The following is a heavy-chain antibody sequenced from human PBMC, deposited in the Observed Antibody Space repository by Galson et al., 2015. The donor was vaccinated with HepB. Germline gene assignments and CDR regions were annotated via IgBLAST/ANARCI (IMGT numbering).Heavy chain of an antibody. V-gene: IGHV3-33*01. Sequence: SLRLSCAASGFTFSSYGMHWVRQAPGKGLEWVAVIWYDGSNKYYADSVKGRFTISRDNSKNTLYLQMNSLRAEDTAVYYCARGTHYYDSSGYYTSYLDYWGQGTLVTVSS. J-gene: IGHJ4*02. CDR3: ARGTHYYDSSGYYTSYLDY. CDR2: IWYDGSNK. CDR1: GFTFSSYG. D-gene: IGHD3-22*01.